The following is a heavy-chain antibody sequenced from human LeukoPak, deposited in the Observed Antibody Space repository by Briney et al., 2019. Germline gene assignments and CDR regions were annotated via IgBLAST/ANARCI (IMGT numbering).Heavy chain of an antibody. Sequence: SGTLSLTCGVSGGSVINTNWWAWVRQPPGKGLEWIGEVHLDGRTNYNPSLESRLTMSVDVSENQVSLKLTSVTAADTAVYYCAREGGFYRPLDYSGQGTLVTVSS. J-gene: IGHJ4*02. CDR3: AREGGFYRPLDY. CDR1: GGSVINTNW. CDR2: VHLDGRT. D-gene: IGHD3-3*01. V-gene: IGHV4-4*02.